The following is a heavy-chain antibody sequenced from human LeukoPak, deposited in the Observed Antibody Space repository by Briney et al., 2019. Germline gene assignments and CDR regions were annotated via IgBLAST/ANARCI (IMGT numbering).Heavy chain of an antibody. CDR3: ARLKSMVYGFDH. V-gene: IGHV4-39*01. D-gene: IGHD2-8*01. J-gene: IGHJ4*02. CDR1: GGSISSSSYF. Sequence: SSETLSLTCTVSGGSISSSSYFWGWIRQPPGKGLEWIGSISFTGSTYYNSSLKSRVTLSVDTSKNQFSLKLSSVTAADTAVYYCARLKSMVYGFDHWGQGTLVTVSS. CDR2: ISFTGST.